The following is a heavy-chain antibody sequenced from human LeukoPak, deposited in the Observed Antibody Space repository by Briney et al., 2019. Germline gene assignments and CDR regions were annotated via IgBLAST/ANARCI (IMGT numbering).Heavy chain of an antibody. Sequence: GGSLRLSCAASGFTFSSYGMHWVRQAPGKGLEWVAVIWYDGSNKYYADSVKGRFTISRDNPKNTLYLQMNSLRAEDTAVYYCARDRAGSYSLTDYWGQGTLVTVSS. CDR2: IWYDGSNK. CDR1: GFTFSSYG. D-gene: IGHD1-26*01. V-gene: IGHV3-33*01. J-gene: IGHJ4*02. CDR3: ARDRAGSYSLTDY.